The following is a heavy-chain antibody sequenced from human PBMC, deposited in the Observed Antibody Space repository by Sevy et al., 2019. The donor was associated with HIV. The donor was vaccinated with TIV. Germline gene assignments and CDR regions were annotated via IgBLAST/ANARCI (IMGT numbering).Heavy chain of an antibody. J-gene: IGHJ6*02. CDR1: GGSISSYY. V-gene: IGHV4-59*01. D-gene: IGHD3-10*01. CDR3: ARAGGAKDYGMDV. Sequence: SETLSLTCSVSGGSISSYYWSWIRQPPGKGLEWIGYIYNSGSSNYNPSLNSRVTISVDTSKSQFSLKLSSVTAADTAVYYCARAGGAKDYGMDVWGQGTTVTVSS. CDR2: IYNSGSS.